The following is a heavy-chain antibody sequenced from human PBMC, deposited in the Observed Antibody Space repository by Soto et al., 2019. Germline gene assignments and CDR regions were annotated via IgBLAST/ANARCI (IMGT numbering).Heavy chain of an antibody. V-gene: IGHV1-8*01. Sequence: VQLVQSGAEVKKPGASVKVSCKASGYTFTNYDIHWVRQATGQGLEWLGWMNPDTGNTGQSKQCPGRVTMTRDTSISTDYMGMSRLRSEDTAVYYCARGRFRRTWFDPWGQGTLVTVSS. CDR1: GYTFTNYD. CDR3: ARGRFRRTWFDP. D-gene: IGHD3-16*01. CDR2: MNPDTGNT. J-gene: IGHJ5*02.